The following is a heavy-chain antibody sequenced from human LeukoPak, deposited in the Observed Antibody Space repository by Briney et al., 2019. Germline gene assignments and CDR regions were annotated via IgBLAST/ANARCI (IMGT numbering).Heavy chain of an antibody. V-gene: IGHV3-21*01. D-gene: IGHD3-10*01. Sequence: GGSLRLSCAASGFTFSSYSMNWVRQAPGKGLEWVSSISSSSSYMYYADSVKGRFTISRDNAKNSLYLQMNSLRAEDTAVYYCAGAYGSGSLLPLYYYGMDVWGQGTTVTVSS. CDR3: AGAYGSGSLLPLYYYGMDV. CDR1: GFTFSSYS. CDR2: ISSSSSYM. J-gene: IGHJ6*02.